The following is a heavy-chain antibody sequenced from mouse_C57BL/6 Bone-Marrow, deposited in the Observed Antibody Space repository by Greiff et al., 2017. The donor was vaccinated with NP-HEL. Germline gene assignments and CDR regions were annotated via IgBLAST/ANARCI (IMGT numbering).Heavy chain of an antibody. CDR1: GYAFSSSW. J-gene: IGHJ4*01. V-gene: IGHV1-82*01. CDR2: IYPGDGDT. Sequence: QVQLQQSGPELVKPGASVKISCKASGYAFSSSWMNWVKQRPGKGLEWIGRIYPGDGDTNYNGKFKGTATLTVDKSSSTAYMQLSSLTSEDSAVDFGARSSSRLLLSLHYYAMDYWGQGTSVTVSA. CDR3: ARSSSRLLLSLHYYAMDY. D-gene: IGHD1-1*01.